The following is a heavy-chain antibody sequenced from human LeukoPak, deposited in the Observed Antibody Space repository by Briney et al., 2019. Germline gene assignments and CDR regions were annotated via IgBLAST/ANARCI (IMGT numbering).Heavy chain of an antibody. CDR1: GYTFTGYY. CDR3: ARAVYGSGSLSDY. J-gene: IGHJ4*02. V-gene: IGHV1-2*06. Sequence: ASVKVSCKASGYTFTGYYMHWVRQAPGQGLEWMGRINPNSGGTNYAQKFQGRVTMTRDTSISTAYMELSRLRSDDTAMYYCARAVYGSGSLSDYWGQGTLVTVSS. CDR2: INPNSGGT. D-gene: IGHD3-10*01.